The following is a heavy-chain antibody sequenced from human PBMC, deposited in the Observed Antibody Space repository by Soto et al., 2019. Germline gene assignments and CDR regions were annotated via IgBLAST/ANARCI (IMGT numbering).Heavy chain of an antibody. CDR3: ARLEGLATISYYFDF. CDR1: DDSINSDKYY. V-gene: IGHV4-39*01. J-gene: IGHJ4*02. Sequence: QLQLQESGPGLGKPSETLSLTCSVSDDSINSDKYYWVWIRQPPGKGLEWIGSIYYRGNAYYNPSLQTRVTISLDKSKSQFSLKMNSVTAADSAVYFCARLEGLATISYYFDFWGPGALVTVSS. CDR2: IYYRGNA. D-gene: IGHD5-12*01.